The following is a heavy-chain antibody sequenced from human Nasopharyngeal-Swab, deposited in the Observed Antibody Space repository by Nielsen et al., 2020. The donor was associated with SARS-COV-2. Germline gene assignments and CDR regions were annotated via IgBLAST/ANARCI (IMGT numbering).Heavy chain of an antibody. V-gene: IGHV3-30*18. Sequence: GGSLRLSCATSGFTFSSYAMHWVRQAPGKGLEWVAVISYDGGDKFYADSVKGRFSISRDTSKSTVYLQMNSLRAEGTALYYCAKADRGGSYFSQYYYYMDVWGTGTTVTVSS. D-gene: IGHD1-26*01. J-gene: IGHJ6*03. CDR2: ISYDGGDK. CDR1: GFTFSSYA. CDR3: AKADRGGSYFSQYYYYMDV.